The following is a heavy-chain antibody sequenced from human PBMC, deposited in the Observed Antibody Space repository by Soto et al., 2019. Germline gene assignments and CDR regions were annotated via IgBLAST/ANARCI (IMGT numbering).Heavy chain of an antibody. CDR1: GFTFSGSA. CDR3: TSLAGN. Sequence: EVQLVESGGGLVQPGGSLKLSCAASGFTFSGSAMHWVRQASGKGLEWVGRIRSKANSYATAYAASVKGRFTISRDDSKNTADLKMNSLKTEDTAVYYCTSLAGNWGQGTLVTVSS. J-gene: IGHJ4*02. V-gene: IGHV3-73*01. CDR2: IRSKANSYAT. D-gene: IGHD3-16*01.